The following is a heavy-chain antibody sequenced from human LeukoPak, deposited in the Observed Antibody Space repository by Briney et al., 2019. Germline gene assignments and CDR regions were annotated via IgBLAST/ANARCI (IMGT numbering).Heavy chain of an antibody. CDR2: IKTEGSEK. Sequence: QPGGSLRLSCEGSGFPFSNYWMGWVRQAPGKGLQWVANIKTEGSEKYYVDSVKGRLTISRNNDKNSLYLQMNSLRAEDTAVYYCAKGGSTGSYAFDIWGQGTMVTVSS. CDR3: AKGGSTGSYAFDI. D-gene: IGHD2-15*01. CDR1: GFPFSNYW. J-gene: IGHJ3*02. V-gene: IGHV3-7*01.